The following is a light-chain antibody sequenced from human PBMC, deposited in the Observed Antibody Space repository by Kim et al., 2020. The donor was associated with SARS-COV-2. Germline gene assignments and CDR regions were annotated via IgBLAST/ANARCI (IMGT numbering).Light chain of an antibody. Sequence: EIVLTQSPGTLSLSPGERATLSCRASQSVRSSFLAWYQQKPGQTPRLLIYGTSSRATGIPDRFSGSGSGTDFTLTISRLEPEDFAVYYCQQYSTLYTFGQGTKLEI. J-gene: IGKJ2*01. CDR2: GTS. CDR1: QSVRSSF. V-gene: IGKV3-20*01. CDR3: QQYSTLYT.